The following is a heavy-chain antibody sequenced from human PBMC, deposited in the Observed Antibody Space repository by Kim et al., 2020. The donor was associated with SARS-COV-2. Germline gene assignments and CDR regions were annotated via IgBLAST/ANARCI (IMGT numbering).Heavy chain of an antibody. CDR1: GYSFTSYW. V-gene: IGHV5-10-1*01. Sequence: GESLKISCKGSGYSFTSYWISWVRQMPGKGLEWMGRIDPSDSYTNYSPSFQGHVTISADKSISTAYLQWSSLKASDTAMYYCARDSVYYYDSSGYCLGYWGQRTQGTVSS. CDR2: IDPSDSYT. CDR3: ARDSVYYYDSSGYCLGY. D-gene: IGHD3-22*01. J-gene: IGHJ4*02.